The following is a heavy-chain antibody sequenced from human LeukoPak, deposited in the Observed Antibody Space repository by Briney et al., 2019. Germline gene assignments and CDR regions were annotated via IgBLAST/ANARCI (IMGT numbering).Heavy chain of an antibody. V-gene: IGHV3-21*01. CDR2: ISSSSSYI. J-gene: IGHJ6*03. Sequence: PGGSLRLSCAASGFTFSSYSMNWVRQAPGKGLEWVSSISSSSSYIYYADSVKGRFPISRDNAKNSLYLQMNSLRAEDTAVYYCARVVVVVPAAIYYYYMDVWGKGTTVTVSS. CDR3: ARVVVVVPAAIYYYYMDV. CDR1: GFTFSSYS. D-gene: IGHD2-2*01.